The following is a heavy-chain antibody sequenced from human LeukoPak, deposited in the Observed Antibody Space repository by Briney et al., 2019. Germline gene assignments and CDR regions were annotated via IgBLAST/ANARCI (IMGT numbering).Heavy chain of an antibody. CDR1: GFTFSSYA. CDR3: ARDIPYYYYGMDV. V-gene: IGHV3-30*04. D-gene: IGHD3-16*01. CDR2: ISYDGSDK. J-gene: IGHJ6*02. Sequence: GGSLRLPCAASGFTFSSYAMHWVRQAPGKGLEWVAIISYDGSDKYYADSVKGRFTISRDNSKNTLYLQMNSLRAEDTAVYYCARDIPYYYYGMDVWGQGTTVTVSS.